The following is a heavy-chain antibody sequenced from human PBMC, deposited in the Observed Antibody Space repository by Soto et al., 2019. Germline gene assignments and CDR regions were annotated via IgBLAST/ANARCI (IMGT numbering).Heavy chain of an antibody. CDR1: GGSISSGGYY. V-gene: IGHV4-31*03. Sequence: ASETLSLTCSVSGGSISSGGYYWSWIRRHPGKGLEWIGYIYYSGTTYYNPSLESRVTISLDTSKNQFSLNLSSVTAADTAVYYCATDHDSSGYYFGYWGQGTLVTVSS. D-gene: IGHD3-22*01. CDR3: ATDHDSSGYYFGY. CDR2: IYYSGTT. J-gene: IGHJ4*02.